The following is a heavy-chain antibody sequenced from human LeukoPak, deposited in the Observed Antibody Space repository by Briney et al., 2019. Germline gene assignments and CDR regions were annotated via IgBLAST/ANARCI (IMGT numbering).Heavy chain of an antibody. V-gene: IGHV3-30*04. CDR3: ARDPGPRSVLWFGELSGPFDY. J-gene: IGHJ4*02. CDR2: ISYDGSNK. Sequence: PGRSLRLSCAASGFTFSSYAMHWVRQAPGKGLEWVAVISYDGSNKYYADSVKGRFTISRDNSKNTPYLQMNSLRAEDTAVYYCARDPGPRSVLWFGELSGPFDYWGQGTLVTVSS. D-gene: IGHD3-10*01. CDR1: GFTFSSYA.